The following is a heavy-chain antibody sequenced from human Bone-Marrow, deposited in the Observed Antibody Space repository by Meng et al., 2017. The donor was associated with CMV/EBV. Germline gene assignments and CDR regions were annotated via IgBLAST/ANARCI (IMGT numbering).Heavy chain of an antibody. CDR3: ARGYGSSTSCSHYYYYGMDV. CDR1: GFTFDDYG. CDR2: INWDGGST. J-gene: IGHJ6*02. D-gene: IGHD2-2*01. Sequence: GESLKISCAASGFTFDDYGMGWVRQAPGKGLEWVSGINWDGGSTGYADSVKGRFTISRDNAKNSLYLQMNSLRAEDTALYYCARGYGSSTSCSHYYYYGMDVWGQGTTVTVSS. V-gene: IGHV3-20*04.